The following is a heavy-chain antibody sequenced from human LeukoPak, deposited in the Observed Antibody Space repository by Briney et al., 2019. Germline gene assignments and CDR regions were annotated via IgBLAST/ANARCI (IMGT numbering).Heavy chain of an antibody. Sequence: GESLKTSCKASGYIFSNYWIGWGRQMPGEGLEWMRIIYPGDSNTRYSPSFQGQVTISADKSIRTAFLQWTSLKASDTAVYYCARQPLVRDCGGDCEFDYWGQGTLVSVSS. CDR3: ARQPLVRDCGGDCEFDY. J-gene: IGHJ4*02. CDR2: IYPGDSNT. D-gene: IGHD2-21*02. V-gene: IGHV5-51*01. CDR1: GYIFSNYW.